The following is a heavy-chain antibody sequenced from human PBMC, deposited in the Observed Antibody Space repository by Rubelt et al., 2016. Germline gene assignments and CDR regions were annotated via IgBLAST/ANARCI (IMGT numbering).Heavy chain of an antibody. Sequence: GQGLEWMGGIIPIFGTANYAQKFQGRVTITADESTSTAYMELSSLRSEDTAVYYCARGGVGATDYWGQGTLVTVSS. D-gene: IGHD1-26*01. CDR2: IIPIFGTA. V-gene: IGHV1-69*01. CDR3: ARGGVGATDY. J-gene: IGHJ4*02.